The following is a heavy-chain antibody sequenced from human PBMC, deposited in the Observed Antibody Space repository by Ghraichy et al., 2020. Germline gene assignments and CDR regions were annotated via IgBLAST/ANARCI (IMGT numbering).Heavy chain of an antibody. Sequence: SETLSLTCAVYGGSFSGYYWSWIRQPPGKGLEWIGEINHSGSTNYNPSLKSRVTISVDTSKNQFSLKLSSVTAADTAVYYCARRPYQLLHNWFDPWGQGTLVTVSS. D-gene: IGHD2-2*01. CDR3: ARRPYQLLHNWFDP. CDR2: INHSGST. V-gene: IGHV4-34*01. J-gene: IGHJ5*02. CDR1: GGSFSGYY.